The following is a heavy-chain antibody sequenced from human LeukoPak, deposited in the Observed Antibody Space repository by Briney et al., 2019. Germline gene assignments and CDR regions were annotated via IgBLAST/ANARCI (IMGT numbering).Heavy chain of an antibody. V-gene: IGHV3-21*01. Sequence: GGSLRLSCAASGFTFSSYSMNWVRQAPGKGLEWVSSISSSSSYIYYADSVKGRFTISRDNAKNSLYLQMNSLRAEDTAVYYCARRGGCSSTSRYWYYYYMDVWGKGTTVTVSS. D-gene: IGHD2-2*01. CDR1: GFTFSSYS. CDR2: ISSSSSYI. J-gene: IGHJ6*03. CDR3: ARRGGCSSTSRYWYYYYMDV.